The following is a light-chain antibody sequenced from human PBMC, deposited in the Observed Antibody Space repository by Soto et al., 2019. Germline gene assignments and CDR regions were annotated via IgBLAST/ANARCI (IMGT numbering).Light chain of an antibody. V-gene: IGKV1-5*01. CDR2: DAS. CDR1: QSIGTW. Sequence: DIQMTQSPSTLSASVGARVTITCRASQSIGTWLAWYQQKPGKAPKLLIYDASSVESGVPSRFSGSGSGTAFTLTISSLQPADFATYYCQQYNSYPYSFGQGTKLEIK. J-gene: IGKJ2*01. CDR3: QQYNSYPYS.